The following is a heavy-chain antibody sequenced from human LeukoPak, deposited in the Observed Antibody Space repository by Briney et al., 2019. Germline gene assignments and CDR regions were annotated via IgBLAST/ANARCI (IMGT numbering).Heavy chain of an antibody. D-gene: IGHD6-6*01. V-gene: IGHV1-2*02. Sequence: ASVKVSCKASGYTFTGYYMHWVRQAPGQGLEWMRWINPNSGGTNYAQKFQGRVTMTRDTSISTAYMELSRLRSDDTAVYYCARAGIAARSGWFDPWGQGTLVTVSS. CDR3: ARAGIAARSGWFDP. CDR1: GYTFTGYY. CDR2: INPNSGGT. J-gene: IGHJ5*02.